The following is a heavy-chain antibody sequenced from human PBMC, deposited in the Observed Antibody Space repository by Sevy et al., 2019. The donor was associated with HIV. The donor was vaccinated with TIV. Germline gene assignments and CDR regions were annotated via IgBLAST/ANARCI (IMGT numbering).Heavy chain of an antibody. CDR2: ISSSGSTI. V-gene: IGHV3-11*01. Sequence: GGSLRLSCAASGFTFSDYYMSWIRQAPGKGLEWVSYISSSGSTIYYADSVKGQFTISRDNAKNSLYLQMNSLRAEDTAVYYCARASIVVVPAAIDIWFDPWGQGTLVTVSS. D-gene: IGHD2-2*01. CDR1: GFTFSDYY. CDR3: ARASIVVVPAAIDIWFDP. J-gene: IGHJ5*02.